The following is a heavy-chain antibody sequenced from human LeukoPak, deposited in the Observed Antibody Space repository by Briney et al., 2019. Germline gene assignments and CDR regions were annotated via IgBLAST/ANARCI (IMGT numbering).Heavy chain of an antibody. CDR2: ISYDGSNK. D-gene: IGHD3-10*01. Sequence: PGGSLRLSCAASGFTFSSYGMHWVRQAPSKGLDWVAVISYDGSNKYYADSVKGRFTISRDNSKDTVYLQMNSLRAEDTAVYHCARDSMVRGATGPFFDYWGQGTLVTVSS. CDR1: GFTFSSYG. V-gene: IGHV3-30*06. J-gene: IGHJ4*02. CDR3: ARDSMVRGATGPFFDY.